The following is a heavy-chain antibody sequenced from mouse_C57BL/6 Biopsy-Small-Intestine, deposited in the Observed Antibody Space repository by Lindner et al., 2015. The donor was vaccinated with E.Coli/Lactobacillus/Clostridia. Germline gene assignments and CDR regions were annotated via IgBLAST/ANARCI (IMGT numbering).Heavy chain of an antibody. D-gene: IGHD2-3*01. CDR1: GYTFTDYY. CDR2: INPGGAT. Sequence: VKVSCKASGYTFTDYYLHWVRQAPGQGLEWMGWINPGGATKYAQKFQGSVTMTRDTSISIAYMELSRLTSDDTAVYYCARDPIDGLSAFDIWGQGTMVTVSS. V-gene: IGHV1-84*02. J-gene: IGHJ3*01. CDR3: ARDPIDGLSAFDI.